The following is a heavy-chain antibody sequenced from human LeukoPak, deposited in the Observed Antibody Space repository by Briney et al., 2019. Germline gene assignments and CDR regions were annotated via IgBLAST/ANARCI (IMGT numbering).Heavy chain of an antibody. D-gene: IGHD6-13*01. V-gene: IGHV3-23*01. CDR2: ITDNGGST. J-gene: IGHJ4*02. CDR3: AKGAAAAGVFDY. CDR1: GFIFSNYG. Sequence: GGSLRLSCAASGFIFSNYGMSWVRQAPGKGLEWVSGITDNGGSTYYADSVKGRFTISRDDSKKTLYLQMNSLRAEDTAVYYCAKGAAAAGVFDYWGQGTLVTVSS.